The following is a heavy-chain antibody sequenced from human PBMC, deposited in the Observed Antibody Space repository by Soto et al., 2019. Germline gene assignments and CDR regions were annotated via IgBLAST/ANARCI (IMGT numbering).Heavy chain of an antibody. J-gene: IGHJ4*02. V-gene: IGHV3-53*01. Sequence: GGSLRLSCAASGFTVRSNYMSWVRQAPGKGLEWVSVIYSGGSTYYADSVKGRFTISRDNSKNTLFLQMNSLRAEDTAVYYCERTICSLGYYFDCWGQGTLVTVSS. D-gene: IGHD3-3*01. CDR2: IYSGGST. CDR1: GFTVRSNY. CDR3: ERTICSLGYYFDC.